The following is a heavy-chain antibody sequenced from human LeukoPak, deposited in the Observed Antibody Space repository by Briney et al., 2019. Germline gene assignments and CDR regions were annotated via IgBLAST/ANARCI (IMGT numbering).Heavy chain of an antibody. Sequence: EASVKVSCKASGYTFTSYGISWVRQAPGQGLEWMGWISAYNGNTNYAQKLQGRVTMTTDTSTSTAYMELRSLRSDDTAVYYCAREKDDSSGYYFDYWGQGTLVTVSS. CDR1: GYTFTSYG. V-gene: IGHV1-18*01. J-gene: IGHJ4*02. CDR3: AREKDDSSGYYFDY. D-gene: IGHD3-22*01. CDR2: ISAYNGNT.